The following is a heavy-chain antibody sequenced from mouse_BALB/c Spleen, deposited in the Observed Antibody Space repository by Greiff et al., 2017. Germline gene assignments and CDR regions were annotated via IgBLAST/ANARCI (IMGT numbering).Heavy chain of an antibody. D-gene: IGHD2-10*02. Sequence: VQLQQPGAELVKPGASVKLSCKASGYTFTSYWMHWVKQRPGQGLEWIGEINPSNGRTNYNEKFKSKATLTVDKSSSTAYMQLSSLTSEDSAVYYCARWYGNYDAMDYWGQGTSVTVSS. V-gene: IGHV1S81*02. CDR2: INPSNGRT. CDR3: ARWYGNYDAMDY. CDR1: GYTFTSYW. J-gene: IGHJ4*01.